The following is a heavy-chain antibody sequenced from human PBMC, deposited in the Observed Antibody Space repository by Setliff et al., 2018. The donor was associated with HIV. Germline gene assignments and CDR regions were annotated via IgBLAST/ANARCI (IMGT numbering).Heavy chain of an antibody. Sequence: GASVKVSCKASGGTFSSYGISWVRQAPGQGLEWMGWINTHSGYTNYAQNVQGRVTVTMDTSTSTAYMELRGLKSDDTAVYYCARERPNSLYFDFWGQGTRVTVSS. J-gene: IGHJ4*02. CDR2: INTHSGYT. CDR3: ARERPNSLYFDF. D-gene: IGHD7-27*01. V-gene: IGHV1-18*01. CDR1: GGTFSSYG.